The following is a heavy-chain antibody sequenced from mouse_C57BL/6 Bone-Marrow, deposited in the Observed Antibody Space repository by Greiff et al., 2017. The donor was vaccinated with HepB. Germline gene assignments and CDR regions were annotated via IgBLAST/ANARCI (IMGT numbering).Heavy chain of an antibody. J-gene: IGHJ2*01. CDR1: GFNIKDDY. CDR3: TTVITTLYFDY. CDR2: IDPENGDT. Sequence: VQLQQSGAELVRPGASVKLSCTASGFNIKDDYMHWVKQRPEQGLEWIGWIDPENGDTEYASKFQGKATITADTSSNTAYLQLSILTSEDTAVYYCTTVITTLYFDYWGQGTTLTVSS. V-gene: IGHV14-4*01. D-gene: IGHD1-1*01.